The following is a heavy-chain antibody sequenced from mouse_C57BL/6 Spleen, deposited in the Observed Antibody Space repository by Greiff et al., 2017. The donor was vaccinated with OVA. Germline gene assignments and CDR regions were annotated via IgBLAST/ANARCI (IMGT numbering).Heavy chain of an antibody. V-gene: IGHV1-54*01. Sequence: VQGVESGAELVRPGTSVKVSCKASGYAFTNYLIEWVKQRPGQGLEWIGVINPGSGGTNYNEKFKGKATLTADKSSSTAYMQLSSLTSEDSAVYFCARARAQATAYWGQGTLVTVSA. CDR2: INPGSGGT. CDR3: ARARAQATAY. CDR1: GYAFTNYL. D-gene: IGHD3-2*02. J-gene: IGHJ3*01.